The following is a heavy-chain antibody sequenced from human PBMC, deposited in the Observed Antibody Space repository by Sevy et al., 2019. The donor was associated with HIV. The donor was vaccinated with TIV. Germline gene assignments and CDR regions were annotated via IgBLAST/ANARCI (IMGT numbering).Heavy chain of an antibody. J-gene: IGHJ5*02. CDR2: ISWNSGSI. CDR1: GFTFDDYA. D-gene: IGHD6-13*01. Sequence: GGSLRLSCAAPGFTFDDYAMHWVRQAPGKGLEWVSGISWNSGSIGYADSVKGRFTISRDNAKNSLYLQMNSLRAEDTALYYCAKGGRDSSSWRNWFDPWGQGTLVTVSS. V-gene: IGHV3-9*01. CDR3: AKGGRDSSSWRNWFDP.